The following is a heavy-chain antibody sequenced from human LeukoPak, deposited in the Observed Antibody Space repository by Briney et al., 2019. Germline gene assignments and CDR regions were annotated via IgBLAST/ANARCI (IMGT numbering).Heavy chain of an antibody. CDR2: INTNTGNP. D-gene: IGHD1-26*01. J-gene: IGHJ5*02. V-gene: IGHV7-4-1*02. Sequence: GASVKVSCKASGYTFTSYAMNWVRQAPVQGLEWMGWINTNTGNPTYAQGFTGRFVFSLDTSVSTAYLQISSLKAEDTAVYYCARDSDSGSYNWFDPWGQGTLVTVSS. CDR1: GYTFTSYA. CDR3: ARDSDSGSYNWFDP.